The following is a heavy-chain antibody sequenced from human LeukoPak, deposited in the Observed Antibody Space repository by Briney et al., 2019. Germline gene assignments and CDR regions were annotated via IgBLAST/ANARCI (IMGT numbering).Heavy chain of an antibody. Sequence: GGSLRLSCAASGFTFSSYAMSWVRQAPGKGLEWVSAISGSGGSTYYADSVKGRFTISRDNSKNTLYLQMNSLRAEDTAVYYCARAGYDYVWGSYRRRRIDYWGQGTLVTVSS. V-gene: IGHV3-23*01. D-gene: IGHD3-16*02. CDR3: ARAGYDYVWGSYRRRRIDY. CDR1: GFTFSSYA. CDR2: ISGSGGST. J-gene: IGHJ4*02.